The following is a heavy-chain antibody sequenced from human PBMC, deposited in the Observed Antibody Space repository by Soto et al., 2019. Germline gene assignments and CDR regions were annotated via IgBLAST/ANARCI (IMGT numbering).Heavy chain of an antibody. J-gene: IGHJ5*02. CDR3: ARDQSWHDLVWWFDP. Sequence: ASETLSLTCTVSGGSISSGDYYWSWIRQPPGKGLEWIGYIYYSGSTYYNPSLKSRVTISVDTSKNQFSLTSEDTAVYYCARDQSWHDLVWWFDPWGQGTLVTVSS. CDR2: IYYSGST. D-gene: IGHD1-1*01. CDR1: GGSISSGDYY. V-gene: IGHV4-30-4*02.